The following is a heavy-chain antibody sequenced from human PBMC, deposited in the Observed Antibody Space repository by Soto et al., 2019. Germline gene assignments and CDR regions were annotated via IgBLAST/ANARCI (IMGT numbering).Heavy chain of an antibody. Sequence: QVQLVESGGGEVQPGRSLTLSCAASGFTFSTYGMHWVRQTPGKGLEWVAFISYDGTNKFYSDSVQGRFTISRDNFKNRLTLLMNRLGADDAAVYSCSRDRESDGDYEYYSYGMDVWGLGTRVTVSS. V-gene: IGHV3-30*03. CDR3: SRDRESDGDYEYYSYGMDV. CDR1: GFTFSTYG. D-gene: IGHD4-17*01. J-gene: IGHJ6*02. CDR2: ISYDGTNK.